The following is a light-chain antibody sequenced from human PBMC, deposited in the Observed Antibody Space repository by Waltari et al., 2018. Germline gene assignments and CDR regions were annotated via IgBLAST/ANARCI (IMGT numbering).Light chain of an antibody. J-gene: IGKJ3*01. CDR3: QQYYDSPIT. V-gene: IGKV4-1*01. Sequence: DIVMTQSPDSLTLFLGERATISCKSSQSVLRTSSNKNFLAWYQQKSGQPPKLLFYWASTRESGVPDRFSGSGSGTDFTLTISSLQSEDVAIYYCQQYYDSPITFGPGTKVDV. CDR1: QSVLRTSSNKNF. CDR2: WAS.